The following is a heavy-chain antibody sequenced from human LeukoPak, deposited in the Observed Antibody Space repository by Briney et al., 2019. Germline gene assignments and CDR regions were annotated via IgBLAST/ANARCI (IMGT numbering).Heavy chain of an antibody. Sequence: PGGSLRLSCAASGFTFSSYGMHWVRQAPGEGLEWVAVIWYNGSNKYYADSVKGRFTISRDNSKNTLYLQMNSLRAEDTAVYYCARDSADFWSCFHWFDPWGQGTLVTVSS. CDR1: GFTFSSYG. D-gene: IGHD3-3*01. J-gene: IGHJ5*02. CDR2: IWYNGSNK. CDR3: ARDSADFWSCFHWFDP. V-gene: IGHV3-33*01.